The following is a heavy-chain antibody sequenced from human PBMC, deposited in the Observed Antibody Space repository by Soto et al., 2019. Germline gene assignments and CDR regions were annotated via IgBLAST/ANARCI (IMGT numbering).Heavy chain of an antibody. V-gene: IGHV3-21*01. CDR2: ISSSISYI. CDR1: RFTFRSYS. J-gene: IGHJ5*02. CDR3: ARDLGSSPILLNWFDP. Sequence: PGVSRRLSLAASRFTFRSYSMNSVRQAPGKALQCPSSISSSISYIYYADSVKGRLAISRDNAKNSLYLQMNSLRAEDTAVYYCARDLGSSPILLNWFDPWGQGTLVTVSS. D-gene: IGHD1-26*01.